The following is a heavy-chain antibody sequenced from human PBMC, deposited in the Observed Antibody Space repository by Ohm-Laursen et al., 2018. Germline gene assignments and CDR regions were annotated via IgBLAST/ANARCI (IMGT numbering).Heavy chain of an antibody. D-gene: IGHD1-26*01. J-gene: IGHJ4*02. CDR2: ITHGSDTI. Sequence: SLRLSCAASAFTLSSSEMNWVRQAPGKGLEWISGITHGSDTIYYADSVKGRFTMSRDNAKNSLYLQMNSLRDEDTAIYYCVKECGGTYNSWGQGTLVSVSS. V-gene: IGHV3-48*03. CDR3: VKECGGTYNS. CDR1: AFTLSSSE.